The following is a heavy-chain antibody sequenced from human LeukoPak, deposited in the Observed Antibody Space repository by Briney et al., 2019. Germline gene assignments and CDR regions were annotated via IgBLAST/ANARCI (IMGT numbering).Heavy chain of an antibody. J-gene: IGHJ4*02. D-gene: IGHD3-16*01. V-gene: IGHV1-18*01. CDR1: GYTFTSYG. Sequence: ASVKVSCKASGYTFTSYGISWVRQAPGQGLEWMGWISAYNGNTNYAQKLQGRVTMTTDTSTSTAYMELRSLRSDDTAVYYCARDRPSWRVGGGPGGGGDFDYWGQGTLVTVSS. CDR3: ARDRPSWRVGGGPGGGGDFDY. CDR2: ISAYNGNT.